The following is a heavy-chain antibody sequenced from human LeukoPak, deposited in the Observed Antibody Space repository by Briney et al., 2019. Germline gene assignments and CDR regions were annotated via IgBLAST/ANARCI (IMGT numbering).Heavy chain of an antibody. CDR3: AKDLGCSSTSCYRFGAFDI. J-gene: IGHJ3*02. CDR1: GFTFSSYG. V-gene: IGHV3-30*02. Sequence: PGGSLRLSCAASGFTFSSYGMHWVRQAPGTGLEWVEFIRYAGSNKSYADSATGRFTISRDNSKSTLYLQMNCLRAEDTAVYYCAKDLGCSSTSCYRFGAFDIWGQGTMVTVSS. CDR2: IRYAGSNK. D-gene: IGHD2-2*01.